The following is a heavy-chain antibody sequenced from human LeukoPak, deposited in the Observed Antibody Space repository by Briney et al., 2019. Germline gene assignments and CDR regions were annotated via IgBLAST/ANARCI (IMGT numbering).Heavy chain of an antibody. CDR2: ISWNSGSI. J-gene: IGHJ4*02. CDR1: GFTFDDYA. CDR3: AKDGYWGE. D-gene: IGHD2-15*01. Sequence: GGSLRLSCAASGFTFDDYAMHWVRQAPGKGLEWVSGISWNSGSIGYADSVKGRFTISRDNAKNSLYLQMNSLRAEDTALYYCAKDGYWGEWGQGTLVTVSS. V-gene: IGHV3-9*01.